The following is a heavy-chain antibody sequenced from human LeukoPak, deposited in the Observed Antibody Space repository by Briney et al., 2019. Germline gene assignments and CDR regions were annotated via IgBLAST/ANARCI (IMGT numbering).Heavy chain of an antibody. J-gene: IGHJ4*02. Sequence: ETLSLTCTVSGGSISSNNYYWGWIRQPPGKGLEWIGTISYTGSTYYSPSLKSRLTISVDTAKSQFSLKLNSVTAADTAVYYCASHNRYYYDNSGYCDHWGQGTLVTVSS. CDR2: ISYTGST. D-gene: IGHD3-22*01. CDR3: ASHNRYYYDNSGYCDH. CDR1: GGSISSNNYY. V-gene: IGHV4-39*01.